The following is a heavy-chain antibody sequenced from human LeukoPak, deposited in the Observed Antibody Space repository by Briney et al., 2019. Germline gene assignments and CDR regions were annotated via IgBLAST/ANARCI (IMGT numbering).Heavy chain of an antibody. CDR1: GFTFSDYY. V-gene: IGHV3-11*01. CDR3: GHGCILMCESRNSIFGGIIAGIH. J-gene: IGHJ4*02. Sequence: GGSLRLSCAASGFTFSDYYMSWIRQAPGKGLEWVSYISSSGSTIYYADSVKGRFTISRDNAKNSLYLQMNILRAGDTLPERRGHGCILMCESRNSIFGGIIAGIHWGQGTQVTVSS. CDR2: ISSSGSTI. D-gene: IGHD3-3*01.